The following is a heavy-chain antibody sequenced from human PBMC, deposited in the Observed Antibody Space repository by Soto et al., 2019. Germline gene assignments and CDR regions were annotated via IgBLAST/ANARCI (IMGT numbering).Heavy chain of an antibody. J-gene: IGHJ4*02. V-gene: IGHV3-30-3*01. CDR2: ISYDGSNK. CDR1: GFTFSSYA. D-gene: IGHD5-12*01. CDR3: ARSPDGYNYYFDY. Sequence: QVQLVESGGGVVQPGRSLRLSCAASGFTFSSYAMHWVRQAPGKGLEWVAVISYDGSNKYYADSVKGRFTISRDNSKNTLYLQMNSLRAGDTAVYYCARSPDGYNYYFDYWGQGTLVTVSS.